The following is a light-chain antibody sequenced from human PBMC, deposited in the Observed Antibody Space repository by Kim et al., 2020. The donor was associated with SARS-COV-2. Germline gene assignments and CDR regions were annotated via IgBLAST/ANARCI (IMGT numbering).Light chain of an antibody. J-gene: IGKJ2*01. V-gene: IGKV3-15*01. CDR3: LQDIDWPPGDT. Sequence: EIVMTQSPATLSVSPGERATLSCRASQSVSNNLAWYQHKPGQPPRLLIYGASTRATGVPDRFSGSGSGTDFTLTVSSLQSEDFAIYYCLQDIDWPPGDTFGQGTNLEI. CDR1: QSVSNN. CDR2: GAS.